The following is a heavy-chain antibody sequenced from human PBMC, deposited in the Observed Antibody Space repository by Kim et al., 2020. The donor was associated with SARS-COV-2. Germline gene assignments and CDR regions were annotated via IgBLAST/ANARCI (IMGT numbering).Heavy chain of an antibody. CDR3: ARELKGSGWDGDY. J-gene: IGHJ4*02. D-gene: IGHD6-19*01. Sequence: YARKFEGRVTMTRDTSISTAYMELSRLRSDDTAVYYCARELKGSGWDGDYWGQGTLVTVSS. V-gene: IGHV1-2*02.